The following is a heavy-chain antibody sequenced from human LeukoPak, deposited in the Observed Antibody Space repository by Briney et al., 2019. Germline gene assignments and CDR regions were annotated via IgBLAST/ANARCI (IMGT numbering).Heavy chain of an antibody. CDR3: KKEKTQVYWAGGIFFL. CDR1: GFTFDDYA. Sequence: GGSLRLSCAASGFTFDDYAMHWVRQAPGKGLEWVSGLNWNSGGIVYADSVKGRFTISRDNAKGSLYLQMNNLRTEDTALYYCKKEKTQVYWAGGIFFLGGREPLVPVSS. V-gene: IGHV3-9*01. D-gene: IGHD3-3*01. J-gene: IGHJ4*02. CDR2: LNWNSGGI.